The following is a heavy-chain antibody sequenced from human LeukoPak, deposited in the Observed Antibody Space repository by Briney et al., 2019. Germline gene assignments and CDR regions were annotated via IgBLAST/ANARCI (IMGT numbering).Heavy chain of an antibody. CDR1: GGTFSNYV. CDR2: IIPIIGTA. D-gene: IGHD2-2*01. J-gene: IGHJ3*02. Sequence: SVKVSCNASGGTFSNYVLSWVRQAPGQGLEWMGGIIPIIGTANYAQKFQGRVTITVDESTSTAYLEVSILRSEDTALYYCATSSDAMTSTTFDIWGQGTMVSVSS. CDR3: ATSSDAMTSTTFDI. V-gene: IGHV1-69*01.